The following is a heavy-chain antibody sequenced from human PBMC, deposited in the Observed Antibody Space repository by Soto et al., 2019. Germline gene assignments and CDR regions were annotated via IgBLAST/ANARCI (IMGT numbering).Heavy chain of an antibody. D-gene: IGHD3-16*01. CDR3: AFLKGFGGVYYYYGIDV. CDR2: ISYDGSNK. J-gene: IGHJ6*02. CDR1: GFTFSSYG. Sequence: QVQLVESGGGVVQPGRSLRLSCAASGFTFSSYGMHWVRQAPGKGLEWVAVISYDGSNKYYADSVKGRFTISRDNSKNTLYLQMNSLRAEDTAVYYCAFLKGFGGVYYYYGIDVWGQGTTVTVSS. V-gene: IGHV3-30*03.